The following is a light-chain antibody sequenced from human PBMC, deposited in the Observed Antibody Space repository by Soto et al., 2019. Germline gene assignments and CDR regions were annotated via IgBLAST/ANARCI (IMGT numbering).Light chain of an antibody. CDR3: STWYDSGNGYV. J-gene: IGLJ1*01. V-gene: IGLV1-44*01. CDR1: NSNVGSNT. Sequence: SVLPQPPSGSGSPGQRDTIYCSGSNSNVGSNTVHWYQHLPGTAPKLLIYGNNQRPSGVPDRFSGSTSGTSASLAISGLRSEVESDYYCSTWYDSGNGYVFGPGTKVTV. CDR2: GNN.